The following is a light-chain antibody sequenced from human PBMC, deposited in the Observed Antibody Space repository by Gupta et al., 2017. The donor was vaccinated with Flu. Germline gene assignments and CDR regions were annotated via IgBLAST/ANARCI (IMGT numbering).Light chain of an antibody. CDR2: AAS. CDR1: QSITSY. V-gene: IGKV1-39*01. CDR3: QQSYSTPWT. J-gene: IGKJ1*01. Sequence: DIQMTQSPPSLSASVGDRITITCRASQSITSYLNWYQQKPGKAPKLLIYAASSLESGVPSRFGGSGSGTXFTLTIXSLQPEDFASYYCQQSYSTPWTFGXGTKVEIK.